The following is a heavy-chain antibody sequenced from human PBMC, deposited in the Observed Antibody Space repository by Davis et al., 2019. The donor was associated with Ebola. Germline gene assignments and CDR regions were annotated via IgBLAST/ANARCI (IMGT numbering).Heavy chain of an antibody. CDR2: VNPNSGYT. CDR3: ARGDSFDY. V-gene: IGHV1-2*02. J-gene: IGHJ4*02. CDR1: GYTFTGYY. Sequence: ASVKVSCKASGYTFTGYYMHWVRLAPGQGLEWMGWVNPNSGYTKYAQKFQGRVTMTRDTSISTAYMELSRLRSDDTAVYYCARGDSFDYWGQGTLVTVSS. D-gene: IGHD2-21*02.